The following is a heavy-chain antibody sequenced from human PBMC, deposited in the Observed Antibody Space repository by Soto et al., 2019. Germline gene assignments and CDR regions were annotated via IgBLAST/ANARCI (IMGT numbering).Heavy chain of an antibody. CDR2: INHSGST. Sequence: PSETLSLTCAVYGGSFSGYYWSWIRQPPGKGLEWIGEINHSGSTNYNPSLKSRVTISVDTSKNQFSLKLSSVTAADTVVYYCARGWRFLEWLIDYWGQGTLVTVSS. CDR1: GGSFSGYY. V-gene: IGHV4-34*01. J-gene: IGHJ4*02. D-gene: IGHD3-3*01. CDR3: ARGWRFLEWLIDY.